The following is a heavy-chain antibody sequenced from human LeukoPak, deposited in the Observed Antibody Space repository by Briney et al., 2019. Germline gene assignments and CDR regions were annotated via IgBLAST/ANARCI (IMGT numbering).Heavy chain of an antibody. CDR3: ARTIYYYESTSYFSDAFDV. Sequence: GGSLRLSCAATGFTLSGYSMNWVRQAPGKGLDWVSSISPTSAYIYYQDSVKGRFTISRDDAKNSLYLEMDSLRAEDTAVYYCARTIYYYESTSYFSDAFDVWGQGTMVTVSS. J-gene: IGHJ3*01. CDR2: ISPTSAYI. V-gene: IGHV3-21*01. D-gene: IGHD3-22*01. CDR1: GFTLSGYS.